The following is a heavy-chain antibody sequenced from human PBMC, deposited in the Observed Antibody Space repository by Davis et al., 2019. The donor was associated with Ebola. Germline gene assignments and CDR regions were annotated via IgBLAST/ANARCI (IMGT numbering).Heavy chain of an antibody. Sequence: SETLSLTCAVYGGSLRGHYWSWVRQPPGKGLEWIGEIYHSGSTNYNPSLKSRVTISVDKSKNQFSLKLSSVTAADTAVYYCARGSSRGRQERLRFEYWGQGILVTVSS. V-gene: IGHV4-34*01. CDR3: ARGSSRGRQERLRFEY. J-gene: IGHJ4*02. CDR2: IYHSGST. D-gene: IGHD1-1*01. CDR1: GGSLRGHY.